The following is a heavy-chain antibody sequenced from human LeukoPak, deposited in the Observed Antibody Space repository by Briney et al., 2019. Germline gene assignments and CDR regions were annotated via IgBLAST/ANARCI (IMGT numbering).Heavy chain of an antibody. CDR1: GGSISSYY. Sequence: SETLSLTCTVSGGSISSYYWSWIRQPPGKGLEWIGYIYYSGSTNYNPSLKSRVTISVDTSKNQFPLKLSSVTAADTAVYYCARVAARFTFGGVIPRYYFDYWGQGTLVTVSS. CDR3: ARVAARFTFGGVIPRYYFDY. D-gene: IGHD3-16*02. J-gene: IGHJ4*02. V-gene: IGHV4-59*01. CDR2: IYYSGST.